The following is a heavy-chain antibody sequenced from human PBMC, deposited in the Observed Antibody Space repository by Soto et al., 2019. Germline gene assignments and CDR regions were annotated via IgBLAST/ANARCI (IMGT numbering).Heavy chain of an antibody. CDR2: IIPIFGTA. Sequence: QVQLVQSGAEVKKPGSSVKVSCKASGGTFSSYAISWVRQAPGQGLEWMGGIIPIFGTANYAQKFQGRVTITAEKSTSTAYMELSSLRSEDTAVYYCAREGITGTTDYYYYYGMDVWGQGTTVTVSS. CDR3: AREGITGTTDYYYYYGMDV. CDR1: GGTFSSYA. J-gene: IGHJ6*02. V-gene: IGHV1-69*06. D-gene: IGHD1-20*01.